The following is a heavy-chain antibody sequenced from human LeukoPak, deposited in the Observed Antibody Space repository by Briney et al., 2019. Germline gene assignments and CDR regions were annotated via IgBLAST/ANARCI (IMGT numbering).Heavy chain of an antibody. Sequence: ASVKVSCKASGYTFTSFGISWVRQAPGQGLEWMGWISAYNGNTNYAQKLQGRVTMTTDTSTSTAYMELRSLRSDDTAVYYCARTSDLSYYYGMDVWGQGTTVTVSS. CDR3: ARTSDLSYYYGMDV. V-gene: IGHV1-18*01. CDR2: ISAYNGNT. J-gene: IGHJ6*02. CDR1: GYTFTSFG.